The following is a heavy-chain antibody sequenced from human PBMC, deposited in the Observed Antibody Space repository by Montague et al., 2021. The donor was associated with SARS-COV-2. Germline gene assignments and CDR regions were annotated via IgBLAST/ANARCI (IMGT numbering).Heavy chain of an antibody. V-gene: IGHV3-48*03. Sequence: SRRLSWSASGFTFSSYEMNWVRQAPGKGLEWVSYISSSGSTIYYADSVKGRFTISRDNAKNSLYLQMNSLRAEDTAVYYCARAVPYVFRPLKYFDYWGQGTLVTVSS. D-gene: IGHD3-16*01. CDR3: ARAVPYVFRPLKYFDY. J-gene: IGHJ4*02. CDR1: GFTFSSYE. CDR2: ISSSGSTI.